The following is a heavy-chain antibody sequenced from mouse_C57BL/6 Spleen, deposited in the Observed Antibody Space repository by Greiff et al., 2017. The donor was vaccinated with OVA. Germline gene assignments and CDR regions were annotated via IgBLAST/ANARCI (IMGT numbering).Heavy chain of an antibody. CDR2: ISGGGDNT. Sequence: EVQLVESGGGLVKPGGSLKLSCAASGFTFGSYTMSWVRQTPEKRLEWVATISGGGDNTYYPDSVKGRFPISRDNAKNTLYLQMSSLRSEDTALDYCARRDSSGFAYWGPGTLVTVSA. CDR1: GFTFGSYT. CDR3: ARRDSSGFAY. J-gene: IGHJ3*01. V-gene: IGHV5-9*01. D-gene: IGHD3-2*02.